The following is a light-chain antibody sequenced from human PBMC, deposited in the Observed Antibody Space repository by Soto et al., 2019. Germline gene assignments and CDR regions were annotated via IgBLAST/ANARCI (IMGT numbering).Light chain of an antibody. CDR3: QQRNDWPALS. Sequence: ENVLTQFPATLSLSPGESATLSCRASEYVRVYLAWYHQKPGQATRLLMYETSTKAPGIPRRFSGSGSGTNFTFSISSLEPEDSGVYYCQQRNDWPALSFGGGTKVDIK. CDR2: ETS. CDR1: EYVRVY. V-gene: IGKV3-11*01. J-gene: IGKJ4*01.